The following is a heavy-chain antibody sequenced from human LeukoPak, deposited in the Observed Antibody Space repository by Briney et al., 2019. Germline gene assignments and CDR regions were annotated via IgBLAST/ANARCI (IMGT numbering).Heavy chain of an antibody. CDR3: ARMSQYDSSGYYYLTHFDY. V-gene: IGHV1-2*02. J-gene: IGHJ4*02. Sequence: ASVTVSCKASGYTFTGYYMHWVRQAPGQGLEWMGWINPNSGGTNYAQKFQGRVTMTRDTSISTAYMELSRLRSDDTAVYYCARMSQYDSSGYYYLTHFDYWGQGTLVTVSS. CDR2: INPNSGGT. CDR1: GYTFTGYY. D-gene: IGHD3-22*01.